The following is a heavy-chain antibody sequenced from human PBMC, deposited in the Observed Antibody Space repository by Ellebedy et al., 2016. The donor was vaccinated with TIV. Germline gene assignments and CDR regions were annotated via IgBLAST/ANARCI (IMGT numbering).Heavy chain of an antibody. CDR1: RVSFSNTW. CDR3: NNGIDY. J-gene: IGHJ4*02. V-gene: IGHV3-15*01. Sequence: PGGSLRLSCAVSRVSFSNTWMPWVRQAPGKGLEWVGRIKSKTDGGTTDYAAPVKGRFTISRDDSKNTLYLQMNSLKTEDTAVYYCNNGIDYWGQGTLVTVSS. D-gene: IGHD1-14*01. CDR2: IKSKTDGGTT.